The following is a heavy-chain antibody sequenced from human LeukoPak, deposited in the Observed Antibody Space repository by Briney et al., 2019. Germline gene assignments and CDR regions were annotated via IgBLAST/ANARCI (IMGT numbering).Heavy chain of an antibody. D-gene: IGHD6-13*01. CDR1: GGTFSSNV. CDR3: ARAGGSSWYVSLYY. Sequence: SVKVSCKASGGTFSSNVISWVRQAPGQGLEWMGRIIPIIGTPDYAQKFQGRVTITADKSTNTAYMELTSLKSDDTAVYYCARAGGSSWYVSLYYWGQGTLVTVSS. V-gene: IGHV1-69*04. CDR2: IIPIIGTP. J-gene: IGHJ4*02.